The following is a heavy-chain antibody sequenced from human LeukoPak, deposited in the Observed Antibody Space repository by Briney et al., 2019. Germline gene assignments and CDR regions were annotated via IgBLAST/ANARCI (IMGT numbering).Heavy chain of an antibody. CDR1: GFTFSSYS. CDR3: ARSRFLEWLPDAFDI. CDR2: ISSSSSYI. J-gene: IGHJ3*02. V-gene: IGHV3-21*01. Sequence: GGSLRLSCAASGFTFSSYSMNWVRQAPGKGLEWVSSISSSSSYIYYADSVKGRFTISRDNAKNSLYLQMNSLRAEDTAVHYCARSRFLEWLPDAFDIWGQGTMVTVSS. D-gene: IGHD3-3*01.